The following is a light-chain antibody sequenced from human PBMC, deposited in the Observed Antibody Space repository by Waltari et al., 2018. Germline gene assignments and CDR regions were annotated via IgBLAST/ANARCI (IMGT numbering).Light chain of an antibody. CDR2: AAT. CDR1: HYVSRF. Sequence: DIQMTQSPSSLSASVGDRVTITCRASHYVSRFLNWYQQKPGRAPKLLIYAATTLQSGVPSRFSGSGSGTEFTLTISSLQPEDFATYYCQQTYSTSSLTFGGGSKVEIK. CDR3: QQTYSTSSLT. J-gene: IGKJ4*01. V-gene: IGKV1-39*01.